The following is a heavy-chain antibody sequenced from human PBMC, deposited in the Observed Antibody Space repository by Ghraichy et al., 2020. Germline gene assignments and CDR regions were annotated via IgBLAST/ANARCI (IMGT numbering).Heavy chain of an antibody. CDR2: INPSGGST. J-gene: IGHJ4*02. CDR3: AREADPRYSGYDWGGYYFDY. Sequence: ASVKVSCKASGYTFTSYYMHWVRQAPGQGLEWMGIINPSGGSTSYAQKFQGRVTMTRDTSTSTVYMELSSLRSEDTAVYYCAREADPRYSGYDWGGYYFDYWGQGTLVTVSS. D-gene: IGHD5-12*01. V-gene: IGHV1-46*01. CDR1: GYTFTSYY.